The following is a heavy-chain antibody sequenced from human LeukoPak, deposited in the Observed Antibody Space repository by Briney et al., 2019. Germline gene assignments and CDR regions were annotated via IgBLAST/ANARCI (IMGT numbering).Heavy chain of an antibody. D-gene: IGHD2-8*01. J-gene: IGHJ6*02. CDR3: ARDRAILMVYANDQDYGMDV. CDR2: ISSSGSTI. V-gene: IGHV3-48*03. CDR1: GFTFSSYE. Sequence: PGGSLRLSCAASGFTFSSYEMNWVRQAPGKGLEWVSYISSSGSTIYYADSVKGRFTISRDNAKSSLYLQMNSLRAEDTAVYYCARDRAILMVYANDQDYGMDVWGQGTTVTVSS.